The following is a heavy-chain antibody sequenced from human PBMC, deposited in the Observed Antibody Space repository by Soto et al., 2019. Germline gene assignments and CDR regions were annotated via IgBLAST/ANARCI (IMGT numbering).Heavy chain of an antibody. CDR2: IGRDGSEK. CDR1: GFTFNSYW. V-gene: IGHV3-7*05. D-gene: IGHD6-13*01. J-gene: IGHJ4*02. Sequence: EVQLVESGGGLVQPGESLRLSCVGSGFTFNSYWMGWVRQAPGKGPQWVANIGRDGSEKSYVDSLKGRFTISRDNARRSVHLQMNSLGVEDTAVYYCAAWPLSSWFDYWGRGILVTVSS. CDR3: AAWPLSSWFDY.